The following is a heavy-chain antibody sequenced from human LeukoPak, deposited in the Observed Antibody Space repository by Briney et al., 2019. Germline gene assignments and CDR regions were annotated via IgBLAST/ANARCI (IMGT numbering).Heavy chain of an antibody. Sequence: GASVKVSCKASGYTFTSYGISWVRQAPGQGLEWMGWISAYNGNTNYAQKLQGRVTMTTDTSTSTAYMELRSLRSDDTAVYYCARYCSSTSCHYYFDYWGQGTLVTVSS. J-gene: IGHJ4*02. CDR2: ISAYNGNT. V-gene: IGHV1-18*01. D-gene: IGHD2-2*01. CDR3: ARYCSSTSCHYYFDY. CDR1: GYTFTSYG.